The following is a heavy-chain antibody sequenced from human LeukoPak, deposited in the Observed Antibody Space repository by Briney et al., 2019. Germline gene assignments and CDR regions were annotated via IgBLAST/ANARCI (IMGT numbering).Heavy chain of an antibody. D-gene: IGHD6-6*01. CDR3: ARDSYSSSDKFDY. CDR2: IYYSGST. CDR1: GGSISSSSYY. V-gene: IGHV4-39*02. Sequence: SETLSLTCTVSGGSISSSSYYWGWIHQPPGKGLEWIGSIYYSGSTYYNPSLKSRVTISVDTSKNQFSLKLSSVTAADTAVYYCARDSYSSSDKFDYWGQGTLVTVSS. J-gene: IGHJ4*02.